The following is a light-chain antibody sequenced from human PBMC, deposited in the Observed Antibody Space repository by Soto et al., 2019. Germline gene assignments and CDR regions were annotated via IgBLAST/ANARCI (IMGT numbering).Light chain of an antibody. Sequence: EIVMTQSPATLSVSPGERATLSCRASQSVSSNFAWYQQKPGQAPRFLIYGASTRATGIPARFSGSGSGTVFTLTISCMLSLDLALYYCQQYHNRPTFGQHTKVEIK. J-gene: IGKJ1*01. V-gene: IGKV3-15*01. CDR1: QSVSSN. CDR3: QQYHNRPT. CDR2: GAS.